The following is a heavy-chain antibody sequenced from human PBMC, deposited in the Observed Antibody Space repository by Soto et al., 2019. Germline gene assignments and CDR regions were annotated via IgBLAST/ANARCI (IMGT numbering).Heavy chain of an antibody. CDR1: GGTFSSYA. D-gene: IGHD6-6*01. V-gene: IGHV1-69*06. J-gene: IGHJ4*02. CDR3: ARHSPEQYSSSSVYDY. CDR2: IIPIFGTA. Sequence: GASVKVSCKASGGTFSSYAISWVRQAPGQGLEWMGGIIPIFGTANYAQKFQGRVTITADKSTSTAYMELSSLRSEDTAVYYCARHSPEQYSSSSVYDYWGQGTLVTVSS.